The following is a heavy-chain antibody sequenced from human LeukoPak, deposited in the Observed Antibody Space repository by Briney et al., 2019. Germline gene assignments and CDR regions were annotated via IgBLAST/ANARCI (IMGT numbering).Heavy chain of an antibody. CDR1: GFTFSSYW. CDR3: ARGGYSSSWYNPVRFLDYYYYGMDV. Sequence: GGSLRLSCAASGFTFSSYWMSWVRQAPGKGLEWVANIKQDGSEKYYVDSVKGRFTISRDNAKNSLYLQMNSLRAEDTAVYYCARGGYSSSWYNPVRFLDYYYYGMDVWGQGTTVTVSS. V-gene: IGHV3-7*01. J-gene: IGHJ6*02. CDR2: IKQDGSEK. D-gene: IGHD6-13*01.